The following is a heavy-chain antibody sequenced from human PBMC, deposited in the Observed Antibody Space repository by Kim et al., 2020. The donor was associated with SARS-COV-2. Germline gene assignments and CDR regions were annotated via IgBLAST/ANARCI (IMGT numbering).Heavy chain of an antibody. V-gene: IGHV3-64*01. J-gene: IGHJ5*02. CDR3: ARDLWSSGDYVSDWFDP. CDR2: ISSNGGST. CDR1: GFTFSSYA. D-gene: IGHD4-17*01. Sequence: GGSLRLSCAASGFTFSSYAMHWVRQAPGKGLEYVSAISSNGGSTYYANSVKGRFTISRDNSKNTLYLQMGSLRAEDMAVYYCARDLWSSGDYVSDWFDPWGQGTLVTVSS.